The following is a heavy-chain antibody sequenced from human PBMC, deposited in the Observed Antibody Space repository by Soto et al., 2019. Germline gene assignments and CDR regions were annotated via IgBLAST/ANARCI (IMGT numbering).Heavy chain of an antibody. V-gene: IGHV4-30-4*01. Sequence: SETLSLTCTVSGVSISSGDYYWSWIRQHPGKGLEWIGYIYYSGSTYYNPSLKSRVTISVDTSKNQFSLKLSSVTAADTAVYYCARVGGFGATTIDYWGQGTLVTASS. CDR3: ARVGGFGATTIDY. D-gene: IGHD3-10*01. CDR1: GVSISSGDYY. J-gene: IGHJ4*02. CDR2: IYYSGST.